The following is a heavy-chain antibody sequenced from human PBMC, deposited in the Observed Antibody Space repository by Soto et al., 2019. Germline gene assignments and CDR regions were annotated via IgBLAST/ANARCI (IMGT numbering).Heavy chain of an antibody. CDR2: ISYDGSNK. J-gene: IGHJ6*02. CDR3: AKWGVGGYGMDV. Sequence: QVQLVESGGGVVQSGRSLRLSCAASGYTFSDYGMHWVRQAPGKGLEWVAVISYDGSNKYYADSVKGRFTISRDNSKNTVYLQMNSLRVDDTAVYYCAKWGVGGYGMDVWSQGTTVTVSS. CDR1: GYTFSDYG. V-gene: IGHV3-30*18. D-gene: IGHD1-26*01.